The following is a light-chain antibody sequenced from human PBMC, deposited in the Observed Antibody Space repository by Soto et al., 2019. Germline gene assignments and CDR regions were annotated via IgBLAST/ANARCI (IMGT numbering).Light chain of an antibody. J-gene: IGKJ1*01. CDR1: QSVSSN. V-gene: IGKV3-15*01. Sequence: EIEITQSPATLSVSPGQRATLSCRASQSVSSNLAWYQQKPGHAPTLLIYGASTRATGIPARFSGSGSGTEFTLTISSLQSDDFAVNYCQQYNNWPPRTFGQGTKVDIK. CDR2: GAS. CDR3: QQYNNWPPRT.